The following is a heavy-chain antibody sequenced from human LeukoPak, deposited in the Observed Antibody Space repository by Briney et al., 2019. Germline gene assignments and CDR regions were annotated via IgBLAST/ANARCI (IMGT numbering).Heavy chain of an antibody. Sequence: PGRSLRLSCAASGFTFSTFPMHWVRQAPGKGLRGVAVISNDGTNKYYADSVKGRFTISRDNSKNTLFLQMNSLTTEDTAVYYCARGAGTTVYYIDVWGNGTTVTVSS. V-gene: IGHV3-30*01. CDR2: ISNDGTNK. CDR3: ARGAGTTVYYIDV. D-gene: IGHD1-7*01. CDR1: GFTFSTFP. J-gene: IGHJ6*03.